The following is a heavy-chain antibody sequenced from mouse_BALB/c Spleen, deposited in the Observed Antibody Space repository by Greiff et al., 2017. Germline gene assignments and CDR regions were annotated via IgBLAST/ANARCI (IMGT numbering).Heavy chain of an antibody. J-gene: IGHJ3*01. CDR2: ISNGGGST. Sequence: EVQLVESGGGLVQPGGSLKLSCAASGFTFSSYTMSWVRQTPGKRLEWVAYISNGGGSTYYPATVKGRFTISRDNAKNTLYLQMSSLKSEDTAMYYCARNDYDERAWFAYWGQGTLVTVSA. D-gene: IGHD2-4*01. V-gene: IGHV5-12-2*01. CDR3: ARNDYDERAWFAY. CDR1: GFTFSSYT.